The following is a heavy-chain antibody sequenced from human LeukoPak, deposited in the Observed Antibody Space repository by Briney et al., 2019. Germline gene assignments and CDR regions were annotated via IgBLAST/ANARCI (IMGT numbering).Heavy chain of an antibody. Sequence: PGGSLRLSCAASGFSFSDYYMSWIRQAPGKGLEWVSYISSSSSYTNYADSVKGRFTISRDNAKKSLYLQMNSLRAEDTAVYYCAKETVVVVAATPDAFDIWGQGTMVTVSS. V-gene: IGHV3-11*05. CDR1: GFSFSDYY. CDR3: AKETVVVVAATPDAFDI. J-gene: IGHJ3*02. CDR2: ISSSSSYT. D-gene: IGHD2-15*01.